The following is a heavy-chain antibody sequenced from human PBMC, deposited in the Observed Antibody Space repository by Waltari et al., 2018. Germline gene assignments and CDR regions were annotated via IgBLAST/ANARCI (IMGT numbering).Heavy chain of an antibody. CDR2: INHSGST. J-gene: IGHJ5*02. D-gene: IGHD2-15*01. CDR3: ARESGGSSNWFDP. Sequence: QVQLQQWGAGLLKPSETLSLTCAVYGGSFSGYYWSWIRQPPGQGLEWIGEINHSGSTNYNPSLKSRVTISVDTSKNQFSLKLSSVTAADTAVYYCARESGGSSNWFDPWGQGTLVTVSS. V-gene: IGHV4-34*01. CDR1: GGSFSGYY.